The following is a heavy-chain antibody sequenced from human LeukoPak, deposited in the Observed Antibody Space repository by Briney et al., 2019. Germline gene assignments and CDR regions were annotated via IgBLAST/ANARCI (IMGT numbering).Heavy chain of an antibody. V-gene: IGHV4-59*01. CDR3: ARTESSGWYMDWFDP. J-gene: IGHJ5*02. D-gene: IGHD6-19*01. CDR2: IYYSGST. CDR1: GGSISSYY. Sequence: MPSETLSLTCTVSGGSISSYYWNWIRQPPGKGLEWIGYIYYSGSTNYNPSLKSRVTISVDTSKNQFSLKLSSVTAADTAVYYCARTESSGWYMDWFDPWGQGTLVTVSS.